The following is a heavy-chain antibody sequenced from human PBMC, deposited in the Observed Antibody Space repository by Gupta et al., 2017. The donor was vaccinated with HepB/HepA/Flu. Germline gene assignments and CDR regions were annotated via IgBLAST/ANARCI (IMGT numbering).Heavy chain of an antibody. CDR2: ISYDGSNK. D-gene: IGHD2-2*01. J-gene: IGHJ4*02. CDR3: ANGGDCSSTSCYPL. Sequence: QVQLVESGVGVVLPGRSLRHPCAASGFTFSSYDMPWVRQAPGKGLEWVAVISYDGSNKYYADSVKGRFTISRDNSKNTLYLQMNSLRAEDTAVYYCANGGDCSSTSCYPLWGQGTLVTVSS. V-gene: IGHV3-30*18. CDR1: GFTFSSYD.